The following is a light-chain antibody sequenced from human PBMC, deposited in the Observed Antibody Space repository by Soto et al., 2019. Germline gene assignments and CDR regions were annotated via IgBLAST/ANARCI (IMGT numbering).Light chain of an antibody. CDR1: SGDIGSYNR. Sequence: HSVLTQPASVSGSPGQSITISCTGTSGDIGSYNRVSWYQQHPGKAPKLIIYEVTDRPSGVSNRFSGSKSGNTASLTISGLQAEDEAEYYCSSYTNISTRACVFGTGTKVTVL. V-gene: IGLV2-14*01. CDR2: EVT. J-gene: IGLJ1*01. CDR3: SSYTNISTRACV.